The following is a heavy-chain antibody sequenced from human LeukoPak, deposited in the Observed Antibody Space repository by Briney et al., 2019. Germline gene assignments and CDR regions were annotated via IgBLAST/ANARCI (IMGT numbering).Heavy chain of an antibody. CDR1: GFTFSSYE. V-gene: IGHV3-48*03. CDR3: ARDRDDYVWGSYRSGLFDY. CDR2: ISSSGSTI. D-gene: IGHD3-16*02. Sequence: GGSLRLSCAASGFTFSSYEMNWVRQAPGKGLEGVSYISSSGSTIYYADSVKGRFTISRDNAKNSLYLQMNSLRAEDTAVYYCARDRDDYVWGSYRSGLFDYWGQGTLVTVSS. J-gene: IGHJ4*02.